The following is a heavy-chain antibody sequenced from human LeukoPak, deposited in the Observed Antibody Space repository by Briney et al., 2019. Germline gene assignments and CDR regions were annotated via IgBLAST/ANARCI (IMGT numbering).Heavy chain of an antibody. D-gene: IGHD6-19*01. CDR3: AKSSGGWPHYYYYGMDV. J-gene: IGHJ6*02. Sequence: PGGSLRLSCAASGFTFSSYAMSWVRQAPGKGLEWVSAISGSGGSTYYADSVKGRFTISRDNSKNTLYLQMNSLRAEDTAVYYCAKSSGGWPHYYYYGMDVWGQGTTVTVSS. CDR1: GFTFSSYA. CDR2: ISGSGGST. V-gene: IGHV3-23*01.